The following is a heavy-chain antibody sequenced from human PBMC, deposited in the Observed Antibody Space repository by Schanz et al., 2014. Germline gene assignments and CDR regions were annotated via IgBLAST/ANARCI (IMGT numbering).Heavy chain of an antibody. D-gene: IGHD6-19*01. CDR2: ISDSGTYT. V-gene: IGHV3-11*05. CDR3: AASSGWHPSTDY. Sequence: QVQVVQSGGGLVKPGGSLRLSCAASGFVFGDYYMTWIRQAPGKGLEWLSYISDSGTYTNYADSVKGRFTISRDNAKSSLYLQMNSLRVEDTGVYCCAASSGWHPSTDYWGQGILVTVSS. CDR1: GFVFGDYY. J-gene: IGHJ4*02.